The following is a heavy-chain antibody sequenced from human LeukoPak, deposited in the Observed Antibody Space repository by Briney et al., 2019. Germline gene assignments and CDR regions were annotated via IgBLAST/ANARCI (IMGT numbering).Heavy chain of an antibody. CDR2: ISSSSSYI. J-gene: IGHJ4*02. CDR1: GFTFSSYS. D-gene: IGHD2-15*01. CDR3: ARGFVAASSLFDY. Sequence: GASLRLSCAASGFTFSSYSMNWVRQAPGKGLEWVSSISSSSSYIYYADSVKGRFTISRDNAKNSLYLQMNSLRAEDTAVYYCARGFVAASSLFDYWGQGTLVTVSS. V-gene: IGHV3-21*01.